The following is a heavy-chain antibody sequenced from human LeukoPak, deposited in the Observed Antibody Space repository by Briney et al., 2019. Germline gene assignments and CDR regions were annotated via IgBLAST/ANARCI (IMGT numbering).Heavy chain of an antibody. D-gene: IGHD3-16*01. CDR1: GFTFSTSI. CDR3: ATLLLGVGGDY. J-gene: IGHJ4*02. Sequence: PGGSLRLSCAASGFTFSTSIMHWVRQAPGKGLEWVAVISYDGNNKYYADSVKGRFTISRDNSKSTLYVQMNSLRAEDTAVYYCATLLLGVGGDYWGQGTLVTVSS. CDR2: ISYDGNNK. V-gene: IGHV3-30*03.